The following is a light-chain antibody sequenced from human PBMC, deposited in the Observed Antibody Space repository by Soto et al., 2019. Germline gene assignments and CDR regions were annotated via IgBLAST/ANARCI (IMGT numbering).Light chain of an antibody. J-gene: IGKJ3*01. V-gene: IGKV1-39*01. CDR3: QQSYSAPFT. CDR2: AAS. CDR1: QSINNY. Sequence: DIPMTQSPSSLSAFVGDRVTITCRAGQSINNYLNWYQQKPGKAPKVLICAASSLQSGVPSRFSGSGSETEFTLTISSLQPEDFATYYCQQSYSAPFTFGPGTKVDIK.